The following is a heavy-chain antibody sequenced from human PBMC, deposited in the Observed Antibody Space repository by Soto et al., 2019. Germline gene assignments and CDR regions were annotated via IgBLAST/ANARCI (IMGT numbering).Heavy chain of an antibody. CDR3: ARGRYYDYVWGSYRYGPLDY. V-gene: IGHV3-72*01. Sequence: SLRLSCAASGFTFSDHYMDWVRQAPGKGLEWVGRTRNKANSYTTEYAASVKGRFTISRDDSKNSLYLQMNSLKTEDTAVYYCARGRYYDYVWGSYRYGPLDYWGQGTLVTVSS. CDR1: GFTFSDHY. CDR2: TRNKANSYTT. D-gene: IGHD3-16*02. J-gene: IGHJ4*02.